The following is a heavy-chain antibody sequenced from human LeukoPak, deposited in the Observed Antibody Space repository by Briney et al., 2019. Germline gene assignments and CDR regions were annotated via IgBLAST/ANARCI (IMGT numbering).Heavy chain of an antibody. CDR2: IYSSGTA. J-gene: IGHJ4*02. CDR3: ARDPHREGYFDY. V-gene: IGHV4-4*07. CDR1: GDSICSYY. Sequence: PSETLSLTCSVSGDSICSYYWNWLRQPAGKGLLWIGRIYSSGTANDNPSLTSRVTMSVDMSKNQFSLKLTSVTAADTAVYYCARDPHREGYFDYRGQGTLVTVSS.